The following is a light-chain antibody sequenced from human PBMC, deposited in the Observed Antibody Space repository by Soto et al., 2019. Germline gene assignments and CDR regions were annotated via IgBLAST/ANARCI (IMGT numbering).Light chain of an antibody. Sequence: TVVTQEPSFSVSPGGTVTLTCALNSGSVSASSYPSWCQQTPGQAPRTLIYNTNTRSSGVPDRFSGSILGNKAALTITGAQADDESDYYCVLFMGSGISVFGTGTKLTVL. V-gene: IGLV8-61*01. J-gene: IGLJ1*01. CDR1: SGSVSASSY. CDR2: NTN. CDR3: VLFMGSGISV.